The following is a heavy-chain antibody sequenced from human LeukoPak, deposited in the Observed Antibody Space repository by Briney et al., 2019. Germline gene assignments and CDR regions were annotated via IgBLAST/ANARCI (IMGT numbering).Heavy chain of an antibody. CDR1: GFTFSSYG. J-gene: IGHJ4*02. CDR2: IRYDGSNK. Sequence: PGGSLRLSCAASGFTFSSYGMHWVRQAPGKGLEWVAFIRYDGSNKYYADSVKGRFTISRDNSKNTLYLQMNSLRAEDTAVYYCAKDYDRGNRATPDYWGQGTLVTVSS. D-gene: IGHD1-14*01. V-gene: IGHV3-30*02. CDR3: AKDYDRGNRATPDY.